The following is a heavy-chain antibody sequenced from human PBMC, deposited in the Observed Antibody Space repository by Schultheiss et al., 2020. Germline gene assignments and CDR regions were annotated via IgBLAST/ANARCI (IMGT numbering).Heavy chain of an antibody. D-gene: IGHD1-26*01. V-gene: IGHV2-70*18. Sequence: TLALTCAVSGYSISSGYYWGWIRQPPGKGLEWLALIDWDDDKYYSTSLKTRLTISKDTSKNQVVLTMTNMDPVDTATYYCARTYSGSQDGMDVWGQGTTVTVSS. J-gene: IGHJ6*02. CDR2: IDWDDDK. CDR3: ARTYSGSQDGMDV. CDR1: GYSISSGYYW.